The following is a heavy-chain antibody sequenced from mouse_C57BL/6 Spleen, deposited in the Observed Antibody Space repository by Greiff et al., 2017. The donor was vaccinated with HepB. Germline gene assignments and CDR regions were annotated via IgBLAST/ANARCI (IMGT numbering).Heavy chain of an antibody. CDR3: ASLYYYGSSYGYFDV. CDR2: IRNKANGYTT. D-gene: IGHD1-1*01. V-gene: IGHV7-3*01. J-gene: IGHJ1*03. CDR1: GFTFTDYY. Sequence: EVQGVESGGGLVQPGGSLSLSCAASGFTFTDYYMSWVRQPPGKALEWLGFIRNKANGYTTEYSASVKGRFTISRDNSQSILYLQMNALRAEDSATYYCASLYYYGSSYGYFDVWGTGTTVTVSS.